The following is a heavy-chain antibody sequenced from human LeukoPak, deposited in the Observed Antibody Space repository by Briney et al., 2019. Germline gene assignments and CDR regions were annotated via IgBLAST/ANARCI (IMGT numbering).Heavy chain of an antibody. CDR1: GGSINTYY. CDR2: VRDNGES. V-gene: IGHV4-59*08. J-gene: IGHJ3*02. CDR3: ARQPANTAAFDI. Sequence: PSETLSLTCTVSGGSINTYYWSWVRQPPGKGLEWIAYVRDNGESNYNPSLKGRVAISLDTSNNQISLRLNFVTAADTAIYYWARQPANTAAFDIWGLGTMVTVSS. D-gene: IGHD5-18*01.